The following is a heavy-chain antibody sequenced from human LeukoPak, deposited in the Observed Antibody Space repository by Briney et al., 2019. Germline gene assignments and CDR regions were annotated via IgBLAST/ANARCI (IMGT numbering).Heavy chain of an antibody. CDR1: GGSISSYY. V-gene: IGHV4-59*01. CDR2: SYYSGST. J-gene: IGHJ3*02. D-gene: IGHD3-10*01. Sequence: SETLSLTCTVSGGSISSYYWSWIRQPPGKGLEWIGYSYYSGSTNYNPSLKSRVTISVDTSKNQFSLKLSSVTAADTAVDYCARDRARVRGAFDIWGQGTMVNVSS. CDR3: ARDRARVRGAFDI.